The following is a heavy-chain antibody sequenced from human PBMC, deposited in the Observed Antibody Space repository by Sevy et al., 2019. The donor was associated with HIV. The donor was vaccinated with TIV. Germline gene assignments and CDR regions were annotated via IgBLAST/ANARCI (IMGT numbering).Heavy chain of an antibody. Sequence: GGSLRLSCAASGFTFSDYGMHWVRQTPGKGLEWVAVIWYDGSTKYYADSVKGRFTISRDNSKNTLYLQMNSLRAEDTDVYYCASDKLLPVMVSMVRGALSYYFDYWGQGTLVTVSS. CDR1: GFTFSDYG. D-gene: IGHD3-10*01. V-gene: IGHV3-33*01. CDR2: IWYDGSTK. J-gene: IGHJ4*02. CDR3: ASDKLLPVMVSMVRGALSYYFDY.